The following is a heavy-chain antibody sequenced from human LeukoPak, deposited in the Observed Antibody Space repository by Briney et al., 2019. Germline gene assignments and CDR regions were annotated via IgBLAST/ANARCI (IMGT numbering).Heavy chain of an antibody. CDR2: ISSSSSYI. CDR3: ARDCSGGSCSVF. Sequence: GGSLRLSCAASGFTFSSYSMNWVRQAPGEGLEWVSSISSSSSYIYYADSVKGRFTISRDNAKNSLYLQMNSLRAEDTAVYYCARDCSGGSCSVFWGQGTLVTVSS. CDR1: GFTFSSYS. V-gene: IGHV3-21*01. D-gene: IGHD2-15*01. J-gene: IGHJ4*02.